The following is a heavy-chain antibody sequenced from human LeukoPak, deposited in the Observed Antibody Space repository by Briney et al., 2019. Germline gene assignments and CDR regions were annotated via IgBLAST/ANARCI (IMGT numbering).Heavy chain of an antibody. CDR2: ISGSGGST. J-gene: IGHJ4*02. D-gene: IGHD3-9*01. Sequence: GGSLRLSCAASGFTFSSYAMSWVRQAPGKGLEWVSAISGSGGSTYYADSAKGRFTISRDNSKNTLYLQMNCLRAEDTAVYYCAKSTGLFLTGYYSDYWGQGTLVTVSS. V-gene: IGHV3-23*01. CDR3: AKSTGLFLTGYYSDY. CDR1: GFTFSSYA.